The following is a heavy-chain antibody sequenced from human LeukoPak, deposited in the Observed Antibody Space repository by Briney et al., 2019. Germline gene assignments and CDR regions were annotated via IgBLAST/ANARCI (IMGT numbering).Heavy chain of an antibody. CDR1: GFTFSSYA. V-gene: IGHV3-64D*06. D-gene: IGHD5-12*01. CDR2: ITRKGGST. CDR3: VKDGPGGYSGYDWGVDYFYGMDV. Sequence: QPGRSLRLSCTASGFTFSSYAMHCVRQAPGKGLEYVSGITRKGGSTYYADSVKGRFTISRDNSTNTLYLKMSSLRPDDTAVYYCVKDGPGGYSGYDWGVDYFYGMDVWGQGTTVTVSS. J-gene: IGHJ6*02.